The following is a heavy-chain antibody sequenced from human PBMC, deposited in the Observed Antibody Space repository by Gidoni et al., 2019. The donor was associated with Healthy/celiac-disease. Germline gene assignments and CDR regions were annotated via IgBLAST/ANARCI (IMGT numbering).Heavy chain of an antibody. D-gene: IGHD3-3*01. J-gene: IGHJ5*02. V-gene: IGHV6-1*01. CDR1: GGSGALNAWNSDNG. CDR3: ARVRPRGGHDFWTAYHDL. CDR2: SYYPSRCYF. Sequence: HVQLQLSGPGLVEPSQTLALTCTVSGGSGALNAWNSDNGWSWVRQSPSRGLEWLGRSYYPSRCYFDFADSVKSRMTIAPDTSTNQFFLQLRSVTAEDTAVYYCARVRPRGGHDFWTAYHDLWSQGSLVSVSS.